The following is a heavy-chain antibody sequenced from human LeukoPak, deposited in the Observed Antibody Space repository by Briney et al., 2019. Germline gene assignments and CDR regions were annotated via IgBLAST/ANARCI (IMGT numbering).Heavy chain of an antibody. CDR3: ARGRGSSSWYMNYFDY. CDR2: ISGTDGST. Sequence: GGSLRLSCAVSGFTVSGNYMSWVRQAPGKGLEWVSTISGTDGSTYYADSVKGRFTISRDNSKNTLYLQMNSLRAEDTAVYYCARGRGSSSWYMNYFDYWGQGTLVTVSS. V-gene: IGHV3-66*03. D-gene: IGHD6-13*01. J-gene: IGHJ4*02. CDR1: GFTVSGNY.